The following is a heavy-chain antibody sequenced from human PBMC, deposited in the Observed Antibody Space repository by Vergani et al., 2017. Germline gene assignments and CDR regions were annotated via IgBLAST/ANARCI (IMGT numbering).Heavy chain of an antibody. J-gene: IGHJ4*02. CDR2: VSGDGGST. Sequence: EVQLVESGGGVVQPGGSLRLSCAASGFNFDDYAMHWVRQAPGKGLEWVSLVSGDGGSTYYADSVKGRFTITRDNSKNSRYLQMNSLRTEDTALYYCAKPQRKTYYYDISQESYYFDYWGQGTLVTVSS. V-gene: IGHV3-43*02. D-gene: IGHD3-22*01. CDR3: AKPQRKTYYYDISQESYYFDY. CDR1: GFNFDDYA.